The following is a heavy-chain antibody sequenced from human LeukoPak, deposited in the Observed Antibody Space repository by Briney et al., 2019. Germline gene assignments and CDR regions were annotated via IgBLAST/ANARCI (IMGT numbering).Heavy chain of an antibody. J-gene: IGHJ5*02. CDR1: GFTFSSYW. CDR3: ARPYYDFWSGYHKEYNWFDP. V-gene: IGHV3-74*01. CDR2: INTDGSST. Sequence: PGGSLRLSCAASGFTFSSYWMHWVRQAPGKGLVWVSRINTDGSSTSYADSVKGRFTISRDNAKNMLYLQMNSLRAEDTAVYYCARPYYDFWSGYHKEYNWFDPWGQGTLVTVSS. D-gene: IGHD3-3*01.